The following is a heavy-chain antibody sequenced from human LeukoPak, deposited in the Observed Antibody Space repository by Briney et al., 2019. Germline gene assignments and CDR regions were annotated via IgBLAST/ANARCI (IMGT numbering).Heavy chain of an antibody. CDR3: AKDYVPYSNYDWFDP. J-gene: IGHJ5*02. CDR2: IRYDGSNK. CDR1: GFTFSSYG. V-gene: IGHV3-30*02. D-gene: IGHD4-11*01. Sequence: PGGSLRLSCAASGFTFSSYGMHWVRQAPGKGLEWVAFIRYDGSNKYYADSVKGRFTISRDNSKNTLYLQMNSLRAEDTAVYYCAKDYVPYSNYDWFDPWGQGTLDTVSS.